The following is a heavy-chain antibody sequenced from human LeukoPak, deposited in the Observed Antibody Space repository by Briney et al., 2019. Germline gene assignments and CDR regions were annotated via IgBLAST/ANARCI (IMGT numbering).Heavy chain of an antibody. CDR1: GFTFSSYA. CDR3: ATHVLRFLEWLEFDY. V-gene: IGHV3-23*01. D-gene: IGHD3-3*01. CDR2: ISGSGGST. Sequence: GGSLRLSCAASGFTFSSYAMSWVRQAPGKGLEWVSAISGSGGSTYYADSVKGRFTISRDNSKNTLYLQMNSLRAEDTAVYYCATHVLRFLEWLEFDYWGQGTLVTVSS. J-gene: IGHJ4*02.